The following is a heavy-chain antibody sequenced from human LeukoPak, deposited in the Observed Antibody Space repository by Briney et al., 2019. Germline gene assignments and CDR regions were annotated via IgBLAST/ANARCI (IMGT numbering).Heavy chain of an antibody. CDR2: MNPNSGNT. CDR3: ARSSDCGGDCYSNYFDY. V-gene: IGHV1-8*03. D-gene: IGHD2-21*02. CDR1: GYTFTYYD. Sequence: ASVKVSCKASGYTFTYYDINWVRQATGQGLEWMGWMNPNSGNTGYAQKFQARVTITRDTSASTAYMELSSLRSEDMAVYYCARSSDCGGDCYSNYFDYWGQGTLVTVSS. J-gene: IGHJ4*02.